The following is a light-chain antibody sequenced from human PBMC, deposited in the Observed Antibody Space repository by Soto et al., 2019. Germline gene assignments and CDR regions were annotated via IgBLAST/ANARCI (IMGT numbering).Light chain of an antibody. Sequence: DIQMTQSPPSLSASVGDRVTITCRASQSISTYLNWYQHKPGKAPKVLIYAVSSLQSGVPSRFSGSGSGTDFTLTITSLQPEDSATYYCQHSYGTPRTFGQGTKVEIK. J-gene: IGKJ1*01. CDR2: AVS. CDR1: QSISTY. CDR3: QHSYGTPRT. V-gene: IGKV1-39*01.